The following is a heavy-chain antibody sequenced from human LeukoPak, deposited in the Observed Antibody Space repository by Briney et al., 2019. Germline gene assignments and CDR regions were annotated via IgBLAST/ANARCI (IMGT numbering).Heavy chain of an antibody. V-gene: IGHV3-30*01. D-gene: IGHD3-22*01. CDR2: LSYDGSNE. Sequence: GGSLRLSCAASGFTLSSYAMDWVRQAPGKGLEWVAFLSYDGSNEYYADSVKGRFTISRDNSKNTLYLQMNSLRAEDTAEYYCARGGRYYDSSGYFDYWGQGTLVTVSS. CDR3: ARGGRYYDSSGYFDY. CDR1: GFTLSSYA. J-gene: IGHJ4*02.